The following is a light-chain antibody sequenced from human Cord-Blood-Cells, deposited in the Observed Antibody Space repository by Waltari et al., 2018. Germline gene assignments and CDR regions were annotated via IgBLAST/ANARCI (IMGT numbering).Light chain of an antibody. Sequence: QSVLYSSNNKNFLAWYQQKPGQPPKLLIYWASTRESGVPDRFSGSGSGTDFTLTISSLQAEDVAVYYCQQYYSTPFTFGPGTKVDIK. CDR3: QQYYSTPFT. CDR2: WAS. CDR1: QSVLYSSNNKNF. V-gene: IGKV4-1*01. J-gene: IGKJ3*01.